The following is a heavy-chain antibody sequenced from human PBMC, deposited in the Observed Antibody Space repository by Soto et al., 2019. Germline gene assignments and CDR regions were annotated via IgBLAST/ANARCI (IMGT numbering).Heavy chain of an antibody. V-gene: IGHV2-5*02. CDR1: GFSLTGSGVG. Sequence: SGPSLVNPTQTLTLTCTFSGFSLTGSGVGVGWIRQPSGKAREWLALIYWDDDKRYSPSLKSRLTITKDTSKNQVALTVTNMDPVDTATYYCARFLWSDTSLYYFDYWGQ. D-gene: IGHD3-3*01. J-gene: IGHJ4*02. CDR3: ARFLWSDTSLYYFDY. CDR2: IYWDDDK.